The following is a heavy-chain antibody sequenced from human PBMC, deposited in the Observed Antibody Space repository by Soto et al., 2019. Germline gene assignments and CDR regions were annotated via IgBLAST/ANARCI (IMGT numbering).Heavy chain of an antibody. J-gene: IGHJ4*02. CDR2: IYWDDDK. D-gene: IGHD3-10*01. V-gene: IGHV2-5*02. CDR3: AHHPYYGLGSYSFDY. CDR1: GFSLSTSGVG. Sequence: QITLKESGPTLVKPTQTLTLTCTFSGFSLSTSGVGVGWIRQPPGKALEWLAVIYWDDDKRYSPALNSRLTITKDTSKNQVVLTMTNMDPVDTATYFCAHHPYYGLGSYSFDYWGQGTLVTVSS.